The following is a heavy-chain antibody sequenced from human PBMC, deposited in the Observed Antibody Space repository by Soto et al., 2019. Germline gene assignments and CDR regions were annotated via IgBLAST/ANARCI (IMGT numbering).Heavy chain of an antibody. CDR3: ARANGYNYYYYMDV. CDR1: GFTFSSYA. J-gene: IGHJ6*03. Sequence: EVQLVESGGGLVQPGGSLRLSCAASGFTFSSYAMHWVRQAPGKGLEYVSAISSNGGSTYYANSVKGRFTISRDNSKXXXXXXXXXXXXEXMAVYYCARANGYNYYYYMDVWGKGTTVTVSS. CDR2: ISSNGGST. D-gene: IGHD3-10*01. V-gene: IGHV3-64*01.